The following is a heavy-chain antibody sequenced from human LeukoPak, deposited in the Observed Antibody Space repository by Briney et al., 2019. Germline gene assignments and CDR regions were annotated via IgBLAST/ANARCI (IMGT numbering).Heavy chain of an antibody. CDR1: GDSISTYY. CDR3: ARDRTNLYGDAFDI. Sequence: SETLTPTCTVSGDSISTYYRSWIRQPPGKGLEWIGYVYYSGSTNYNPSLKSRVTISVDTSKNQFSLKLRSVTAADTAVYYCARDRTNLYGDAFDIWGQATMVTVSS. CDR2: VYYSGST. D-gene: IGHD2/OR15-2a*01. J-gene: IGHJ3*02. V-gene: IGHV4-59*01.